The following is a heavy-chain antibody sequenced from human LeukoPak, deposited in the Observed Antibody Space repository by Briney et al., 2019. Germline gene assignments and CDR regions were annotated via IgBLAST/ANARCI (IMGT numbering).Heavy chain of an antibody. D-gene: IGHD6-19*01. Sequence: SETLSLTCAVYGGSFSGYYWSWIRQPAGKGLEWIGRIYTSGSTNYNPSLKSRVTMSVDTSKNQFSLKLSSVTAADTAVYYCATAQGSGWYLAWGQGTLVTVSS. CDR2: IYTSGST. J-gene: IGHJ4*02. CDR1: GGSFSGYY. CDR3: ATAQGSGWYLA. V-gene: IGHV4-59*10.